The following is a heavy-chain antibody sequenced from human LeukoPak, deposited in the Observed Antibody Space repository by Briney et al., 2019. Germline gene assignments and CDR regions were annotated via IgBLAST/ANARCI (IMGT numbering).Heavy chain of an antibody. CDR1: GFTFSSYA. CDR2: ISGRGAAT. J-gene: IGHJ4*02. V-gene: IGHV3-23*01. Sequence: PGGSLRLSCAASGFTFSSYALSWVRQAPGKGLEWVSAISGRGAATYYADSVKGRFTISRDNAKNSLYLQMNSLRAEDTAVYYCARGGPAAGRFDYWGQGTLVTVSS. D-gene: IGHD6-13*01. CDR3: ARGGPAAGRFDY.